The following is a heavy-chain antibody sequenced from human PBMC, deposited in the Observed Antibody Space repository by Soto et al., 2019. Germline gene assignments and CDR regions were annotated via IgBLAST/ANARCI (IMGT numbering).Heavy chain of an antibody. CDR3: ARIEGLYYYDSSGYYGMDV. D-gene: IGHD3-22*01. Sequence: SETLSLTCTVSGGSISSSNYYWGWIRQPPGKGLEWIGSIYYSGSTYYNPSLKSRVTISVATSKNQFSLKLSSVTAADTAVYYCARIEGLYYYDSSGYYGMDVWGQGTTVTVSS. CDR2: IYYSGST. V-gene: IGHV4-39*01. CDR1: GGSISSSNYY. J-gene: IGHJ6*02.